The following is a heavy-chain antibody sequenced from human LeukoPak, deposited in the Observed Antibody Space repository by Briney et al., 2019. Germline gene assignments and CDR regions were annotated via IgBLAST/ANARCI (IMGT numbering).Heavy chain of an antibody. Sequence: GGSLRLSCAASGFTFSSYAMSWVRQAQGKGLEWVSAISDSGGSTYYADSVKGRFTISRDNSKNTLYLQMNSLRAEDTAVYYCAKDGDILTGYLDYWGQGTLVTVSS. J-gene: IGHJ4*02. V-gene: IGHV3-23*01. CDR2: ISDSGGST. CDR3: AKDGDILTGYLDY. D-gene: IGHD3-9*01. CDR1: GFTFSSYA.